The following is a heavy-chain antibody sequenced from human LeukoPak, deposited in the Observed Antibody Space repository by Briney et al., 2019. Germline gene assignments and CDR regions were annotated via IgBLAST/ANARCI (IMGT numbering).Heavy chain of an antibody. Sequence: SETLSLTCTVSGGSISSYYWSWIRQPPGKGLEGIGYIYYSGSTNYNPSLKSRVTMSVDTSKNQFSLKLSSVTAADTAVYYCARDGDYYYYYMDVWGKGTTVTVSS. CDR1: GGSISSYY. J-gene: IGHJ6*03. CDR2: IYYSGST. CDR3: ARDGDYYYYYMDV. D-gene: IGHD3-16*01. V-gene: IGHV4-59*12.